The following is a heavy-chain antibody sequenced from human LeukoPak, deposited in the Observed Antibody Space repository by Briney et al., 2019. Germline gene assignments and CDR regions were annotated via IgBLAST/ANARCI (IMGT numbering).Heavy chain of an antibody. CDR2: ISWVGGST. CDR1: GFTFDDYA. Sequence: PGGSLRLSCAASGFTFDDYAMHWVRQAPGKGLAWVSLISWVGGSTYYVDSVTGRFTISRDNSKNSLYLQMTSLRAEDTALYYCAKGTYYYDSSGYYGLDYWGQGTLVTVSS. V-gene: IGHV3-43D*04. J-gene: IGHJ4*02. D-gene: IGHD3-22*01. CDR3: AKGTYYYDSSGYYGLDY.